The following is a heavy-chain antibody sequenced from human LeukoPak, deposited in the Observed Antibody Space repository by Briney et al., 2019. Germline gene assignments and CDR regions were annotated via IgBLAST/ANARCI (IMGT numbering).Heavy chain of an antibody. Sequence: SETLSLTCTVSGGSISSSSYYWGWIRQPPGKGLEWIGSIYYSGSTYYNPSLKSRVTISVDTSKNQFSLKLSSVTAADTAVYYCAREGIVGATREFDYWGQGTLVTVSS. D-gene: IGHD1-26*01. CDR2: IYYSGST. J-gene: IGHJ4*02. V-gene: IGHV4-39*02. CDR3: AREGIVGATREFDY. CDR1: GGSISSSSYY.